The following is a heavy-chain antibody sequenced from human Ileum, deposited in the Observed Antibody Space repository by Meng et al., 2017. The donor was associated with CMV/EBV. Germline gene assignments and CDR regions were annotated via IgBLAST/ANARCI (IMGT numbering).Heavy chain of an antibody. CDR3: AAGIVSGYCSSTSCFQFDY. J-gene: IGHJ4*02. CDR2: IIPIFGTA. Sequence: TFSSYAISWVRQAPGQGLEWMGGIIPIFGTAKYAQKFQGRVTITTDESTSTAYMELSSLRSEDTAVYYCAAGIVSGYCSSTSCFQFDYWGQGTLVTVSS. D-gene: IGHD2-2*01. CDR1: TFSSYA. V-gene: IGHV1-69*05.